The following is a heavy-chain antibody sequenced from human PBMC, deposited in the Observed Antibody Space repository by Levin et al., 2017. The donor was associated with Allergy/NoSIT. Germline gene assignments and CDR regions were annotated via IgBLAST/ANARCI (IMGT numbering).Heavy chain of an antibody. CDR2: IYPDDSDT. D-gene: IGHD2-2*02. Sequence: GESLKISCKGSGYKFTSYWIGWVRQMPGKGLEWMGIIYPDDSDTRYSPSFQGQVTISADKAISTAYLQWSSLKASDTAMYYCARFYCSSTSCYTGFGNYWGQGTLVTVSS. V-gene: IGHV5-51*01. CDR3: ARFYCSSTSCYTGFGNY. CDR1: GYKFTSYW. J-gene: IGHJ4*02.